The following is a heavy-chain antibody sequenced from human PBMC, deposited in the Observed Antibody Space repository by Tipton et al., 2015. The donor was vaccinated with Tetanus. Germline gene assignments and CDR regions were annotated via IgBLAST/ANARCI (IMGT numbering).Heavy chain of an antibody. V-gene: IGHV4-59*12. Sequence: TLSLTCTISGGSISRFYWGWIRQPPGKALEWIGHAYYSGSANYNPSLKSRITISVDTSSDQFSLRLTSVTAADTAVYYCARDMRGVGGGWYTDYWGQGILVTVSS. CDR3: ARDMRGVGGGWYTDY. J-gene: IGHJ4*02. CDR2: AYYSGSA. D-gene: IGHD6-19*01. CDR1: GGSISRFY.